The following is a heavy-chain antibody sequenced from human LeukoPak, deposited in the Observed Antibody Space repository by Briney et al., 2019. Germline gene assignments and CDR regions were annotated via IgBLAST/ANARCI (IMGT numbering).Heavy chain of an antibody. CDR3: AKDLTYSYGPNQLDY. Sequence: GGSLRLSCAASGFTFSSYWMRWVRQAPGKGLEWVANIKEDGSEKHYVDSVKGRFTISRDNAKNSLYLQMNSLRAEDTAVYYSAKDLTYSYGPNQLDYWGQGTLVTVSS. CDR2: IKEDGSEK. CDR1: GFTFSSYW. V-gene: IGHV3-7*03. D-gene: IGHD5-18*01. J-gene: IGHJ4*02.